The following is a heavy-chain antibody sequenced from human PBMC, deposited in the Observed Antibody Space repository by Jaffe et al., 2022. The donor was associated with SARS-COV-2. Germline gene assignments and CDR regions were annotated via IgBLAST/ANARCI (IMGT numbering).Heavy chain of an antibody. D-gene: IGHD5-12*01. CDR1: GFTFSSYA. CDR2: ISGSGGST. V-gene: IGHV3-23*01. J-gene: IGHJ4*02. Sequence: EVQLLESGGGLVQPGGSLRLSCAASGFTFSSYAMSWVRQAPGKGLEWVSAISGSGGSTYYADSVKGRFTISRDNSKNTLYLQMNSLRAEDTAVYYCAKGDWDIVATILSPFFDYWGQGTLVTVSS. CDR3: AKGDWDIVATILSPFFDY.